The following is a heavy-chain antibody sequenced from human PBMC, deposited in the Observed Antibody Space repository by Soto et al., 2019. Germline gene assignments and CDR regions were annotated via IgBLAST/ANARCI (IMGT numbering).Heavy chain of an antibody. J-gene: IGHJ4*02. CDR3: ARSSDYVALDY. Sequence: QVQLQESGPGLVKPSQTLSLTCTVSGDSFSSADYKWSWIRQPPGKGLEWIGYIYYSGYTYNNPSLKSRLTMSVDTSKNQFFLKLSSVTAADTAVYYCARSSDYVALDYWGQGTLVTVS. CDR1: GDSFSSADYK. V-gene: IGHV4-30-4*01. CDR2: IYYSGYT. D-gene: IGHD4-17*01.